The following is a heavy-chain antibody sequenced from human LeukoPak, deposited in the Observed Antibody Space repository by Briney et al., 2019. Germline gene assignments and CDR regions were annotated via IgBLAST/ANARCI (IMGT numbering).Heavy chain of an antibody. D-gene: IGHD2-21*01. CDR2: ISGSGGST. CDR1: GFTFSSYA. Sequence: GGSLRLSCAASGFTFSSYATSWVRQVPGKGLKWVSAISGSGGSTYYADSVKGRFTISRDNSKNTLYLQMNSLRAEDAAVYYCAKAPVTSCRGAYCYPFDYWGQGTLVTVSS. J-gene: IGHJ4*02. V-gene: IGHV3-23*01. CDR3: AKAPVTSCRGAYCYPFDY.